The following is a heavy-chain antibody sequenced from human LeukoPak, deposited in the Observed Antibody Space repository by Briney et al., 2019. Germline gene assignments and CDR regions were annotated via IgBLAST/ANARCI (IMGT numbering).Heavy chain of an antibody. J-gene: IGHJ5*02. CDR2: IRSKAYGGTT. D-gene: IGHD3-9*01. Sequence: GGSLRLSCAASGFTFSSYAMSWVRQAPGKGLEWVGFIRSKAYGGTTEYAASVKGRFTISRDDSKSIAYLQMNSLKTEDTGVYYCTRPNYDILTGLTWGQGTLVTVPS. CDR1: GFTFSSYA. V-gene: IGHV3-49*04. CDR3: TRPNYDILTGLT.